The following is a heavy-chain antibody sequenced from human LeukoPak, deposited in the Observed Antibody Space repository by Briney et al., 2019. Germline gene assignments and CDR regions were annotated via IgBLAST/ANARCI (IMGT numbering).Heavy chain of an antibody. Sequence: PSETLSLTCTVSGGSISSGDYYWSWIRQPPGKGLEWVGYIYYSGSTYYNPSLKSRVTISVDTSKNQFSLKLSSVTAADTAVYYCASSTATVTTEAFDYWGQGTLVTVSS. V-gene: IGHV4-30-4*01. J-gene: IGHJ4*02. CDR2: IYYSGST. D-gene: IGHD4-17*01. CDR3: ASSTATVTTEAFDY. CDR1: GGSISSGDYY.